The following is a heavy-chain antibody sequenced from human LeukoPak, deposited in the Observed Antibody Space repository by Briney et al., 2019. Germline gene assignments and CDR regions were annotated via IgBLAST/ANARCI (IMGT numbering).Heavy chain of an antibody. Sequence: SETLSLTCTVSGGSISSSSYYWGWIRQPPGKGLEWIGEICHSGSTNYNPSLKSRVTISVDKSKNQFSLKLSSVTAADTAVYYCARDGFGAAIDYWGQGTLVTVSS. CDR2: ICHSGST. V-gene: IGHV4-39*07. CDR1: GGSISSSSYY. J-gene: IGHJ4*02. CDR3: ARDGFGAAIDY. D-gene: IGHD6-13*01.